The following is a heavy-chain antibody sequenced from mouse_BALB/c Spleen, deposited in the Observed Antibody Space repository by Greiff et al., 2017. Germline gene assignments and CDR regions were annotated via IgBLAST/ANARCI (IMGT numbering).Heavy chain of an antibody. CDR3: AREGITTGLFDY. CDR2: IWGDGST. Sequence: QVQLKESGPGLVAPSQSLSITCTVSGFSLTGYGVNWVRQPPGKGLEWLGMIWGDGSTDYNSALKSRLSISKDNSKSQVFLKMNSLQTDDTARYYCAREGITTGLFDYWGQGTTLTVSS. CDR1: GFSLTGYG. V-gene: IGHV2-6-7*01. J-gene: IGHJ2*01. D-gene: IGHD2-4*01.